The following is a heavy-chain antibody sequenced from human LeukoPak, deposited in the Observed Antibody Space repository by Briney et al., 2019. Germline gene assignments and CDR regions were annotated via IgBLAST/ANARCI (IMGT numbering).Heavy chain of an antibody. D-gene: IGHD2-2*01. CDR2: VRYDGSNK. Sequence: GGSLRLSCAASGFSFSSYGMHWVRQAPGKGLEWVAFVRYDGSNKYYADSVKGRFTITTDNSTNTLYLQMKSLRAEDTAVYYCAGGYCSSTSCSLSFDYWDQGTLITASS. CDR1: GFSFSSYG. CDR3: AGGYCSSTSCSLSFDY. J-gene: IGHJ4*02. V-gene: IGHV3-30*02.